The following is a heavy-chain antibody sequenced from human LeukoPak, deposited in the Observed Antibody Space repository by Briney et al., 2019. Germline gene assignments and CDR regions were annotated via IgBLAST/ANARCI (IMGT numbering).Heavy chain of an antibody. CDR1: GYTFTGYY. V-gene: IGHV1-2*02. CDR2: INPNSGGT. D-gene: IGHD3-16*01. Sequence: ASVKVSCKASGYTFTGYYMHWVRQAPGQGLEWMGWINPNSGGTNYAQKFQGRVTMTRDTSISTAYMELSSLGSDDTAIYYCARDFMMRHRGIDVWGKGTTVTVSS. CDR3: ARDFMMRHRGIDV. J-gene: IGHJ6*04.